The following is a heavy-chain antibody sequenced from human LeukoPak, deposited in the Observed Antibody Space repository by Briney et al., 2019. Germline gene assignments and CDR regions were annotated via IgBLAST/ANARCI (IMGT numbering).Heavy chain of an antibody. CDR2: IWYDGSNK. CDR1: GFTFSSYG. Sequence: PGRSLRLSCAASGFTFSSYGMHWVRQAPGKGLEWVAVIWYDGSNKYYADSVKGRFTISRDNSKNTLYLQMNSLRTEDTAVYSCAKGYSGYLDYWGQGTLVTVSS. J-gene: IGHJ4*02. D-gene: IGHD3-22*01. V-gene: IGHV3-33*06. CDR3: AKGYSGYLDY.